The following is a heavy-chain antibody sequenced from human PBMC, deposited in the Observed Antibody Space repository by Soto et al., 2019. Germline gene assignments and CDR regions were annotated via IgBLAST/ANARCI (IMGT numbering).Heavy chain of an antibody. V-gene: IGHV4-59*08. Sequence: SETLSLTCTVSGGSISSYYWSWVRQPPGKGLEWIGYIYYRGSTNYNPSLKSRVTISVDTSKNQFSLKLSSVTAADTAVYYCARLTPQWPYFDYWGQGTLVTVSS. CDR3: ARLTPQWPYFDY. J-gene: IGHJ4*02. D-gene: IGHD6-19*01. CDR2: IYYRGST. CDR1: GGSISSYY.